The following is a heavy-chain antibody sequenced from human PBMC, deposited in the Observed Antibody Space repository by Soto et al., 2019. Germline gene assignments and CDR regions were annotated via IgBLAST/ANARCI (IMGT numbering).Heavy chain of an antibody. D-gene: IGHD3-16*01. CDR2: IDGGGGSK. CDR1: GFTFNKYT. Sequence: EVQLLESGGGLAQPGGSLRLSCAASGFTFNKYTMTWVRQAPGEGLVWLLTIDGGGGSKFYTDSVKGGFTIPRDNSENTLYMQMNSLSAEDTAVYYCVKRGLAGLGDVAYPFDYWGPGTLVTVSS. CDR3: VKRGLAGLGDVAYPFDY. J-gene: IGHJ4*02. V-gene: IGHV3-23*01.